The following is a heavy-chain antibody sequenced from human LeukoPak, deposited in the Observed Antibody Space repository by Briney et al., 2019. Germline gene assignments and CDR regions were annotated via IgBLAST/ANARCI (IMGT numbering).Heavy chain of an antibody. J-gene: IGHJ4*02. Sequence: GGSLRLSCAASGFTFSYYWMYWVRQAPGKGLVWVSLINSDGTSTNYADSVKGRFTISRDNAKNTLYLQLNSLRAEDTAVYYCISSIGELYCWGQGTLVTVSS. CDR3: ISSIGELYC. D-gene: IGHD3-10*01. CDR1: GFTFSYYW. V-gene: IGHV3-74*01. CDR2: INSDGTST.